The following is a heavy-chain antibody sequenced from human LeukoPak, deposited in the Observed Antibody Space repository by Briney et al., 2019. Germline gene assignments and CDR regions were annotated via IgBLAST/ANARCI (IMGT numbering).Heavy chain of an antibody. D-gene: IGHD1-14*01. J-gene: IGHJ4*02. CDR3: ARELNHYYFDN. CDR2: IYYSGST. V-gene: IGHV4-31*03. CDR1: GGSISSVVYY. Sequence: PSETLSLTCTVSGGSISSVVYYWTWIRQPPGMGLEWIGYIYYSGSTYYHPSLKSRVTISVDTSKNKFSLKLSSVTAADTAVYYCARELNHYYFDNWGQGTLVTVSS.